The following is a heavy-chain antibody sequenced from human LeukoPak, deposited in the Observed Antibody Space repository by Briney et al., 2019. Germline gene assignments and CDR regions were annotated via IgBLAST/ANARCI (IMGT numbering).Heavy chain of an antibody. V-gene: IGHV3-53*01. CDR1: GFTVSSNY. CDR3: VKGFSSGYPWTFDY. J-gene: IGHJ4*02. CDR2: IYSGGST. Sequence: GGSLRLSCAASGFTVSSNYMSWVRQAPGKGLEWVSIIYSGGSTFYADSVKGRFTISRDNSKNTVYLQMNSLRAEDTAVYYCVKGFSSGYPWTFDYWGQGTLVTVSS. D-gene: IGHD3-22*01.